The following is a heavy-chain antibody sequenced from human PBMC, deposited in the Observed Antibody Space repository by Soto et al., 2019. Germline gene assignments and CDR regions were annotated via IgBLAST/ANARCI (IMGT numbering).Heavy chain of an antibody. J-gene: IGHJ4*02. V-gene: IGHV3-7*03. D-gene: IGHD7-27*01. CDR3: VRELGLAY. Sequence: SLRLSCAASGFTLSNYWMTRVRQAPGKGLEWVANINKDGSQKNYVDSVKGRFTIARDNGQNSLSLQINSLRVEDTAVYYCVRELGLAYWGQGALVTVSS. CDR2: INKDGSQK. CDR1: GFTLSNYW.